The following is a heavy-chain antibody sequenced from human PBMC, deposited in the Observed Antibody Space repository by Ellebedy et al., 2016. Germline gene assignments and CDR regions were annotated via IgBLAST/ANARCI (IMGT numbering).Heavy chain of an antibody. D-gene: IGHD4-23*01. CDR1: GYTFLNYD. CDR2: SNNI. CDR3: ARDTRDGVGTSGAFYDP. J-gene: IGHJ5*02. Sequence: ASVKVSCXASGYTFLNYDISWVRQAPGQGLEWMGGSNNINHAQKFQGRVTMTTDTSTSTAYMELRSLRFDDTAVYYCARDTRDGVGTSGAFYDPWGQGTLVTVS. V-gene: IGHV1-18*01.